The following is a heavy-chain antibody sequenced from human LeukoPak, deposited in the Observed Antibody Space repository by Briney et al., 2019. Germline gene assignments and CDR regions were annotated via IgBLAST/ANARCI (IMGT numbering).Heavy chain of an antibody. V-gene: IGHV3-33*01. Sequence: GGSLKLSCAASGFTFSSYGMHWVRQAPGKGLEWVAFIWYDGSNKYYADSVKGRFTISRDNSKNTLYLQMNSLRAEDTAVYYCARAGYGDYEDYWGQGTLVTVSS. J-gene: IGHJ4*02. D-gene: IGHD4-17*01. CDR1: GFTFSSYG. CDR3: ARAGYGDYEDY. CDR2: IWYDGSNK.